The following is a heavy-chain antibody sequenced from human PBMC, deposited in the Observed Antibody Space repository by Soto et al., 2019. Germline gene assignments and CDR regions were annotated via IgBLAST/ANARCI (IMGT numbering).Heavy chain of an antibody. J-gene: IGHJ5*02. CDR1: GYTFTSYD. CDR2: MNPNSGNT. Sequence: QVQLVQSGAEVKKPGASVKVSCKASGYTFTSYDINWVRQATGQGLEWMGWMNPNSGNTGYAQKFQGRVTMTRNTSISTAYMELRSLRSEDTAVYYCARRRPMVRGVITPTNWFDPWGQGTLVTVSS. CDR3: ARRRPMVRGVITPTNWFDP. D-gene: IGHD3-10*01. V-gene: IGHV1-8*01.